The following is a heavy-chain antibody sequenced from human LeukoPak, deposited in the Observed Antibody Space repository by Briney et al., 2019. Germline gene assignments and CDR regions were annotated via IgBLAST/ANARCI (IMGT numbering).Heavy chain of an antibody. D-gene: IGHD3-22*01. V-gene: IGHV1-69*10. CDR1: GGSLSGFV. CDR3: ARDVEGQLFDSSGFSPTWFDP. Sequence: SVKVSCKASGGSLSGFVISWVRQAPGQGLEWMGRIVPLDDITNSAEKFQGRVTITADKSTTTVYMELSSLRSEDTAVYYCARDVEGQLFDSSGFSPTWFDPWGQGTLVTVSS. CDR2: IVPLDDIT. J-gene: IGHJ5*02.